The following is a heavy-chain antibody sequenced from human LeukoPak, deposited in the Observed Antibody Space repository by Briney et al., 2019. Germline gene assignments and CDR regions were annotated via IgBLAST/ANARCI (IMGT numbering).Heavy chain of an antibody. Sequence: GGSLRLSCVASGLSVSSNYMSWVRQAAGKGLGWVSVINRDGSSYYAESVKGRFTISRDNSKNTLYIQMNSLRAEDTAVYYCARSFYDILIGYYQYFDYWGQGTLVTVSS. CDR3: ARSFYDILIGYYQYFDY. V-gene: IGHV3-66*01. D-gene: IGHD3-9*01. CDR2: INRDGSS. J-gene: IGHJ4*02. CDR1: GLSVSSNY.